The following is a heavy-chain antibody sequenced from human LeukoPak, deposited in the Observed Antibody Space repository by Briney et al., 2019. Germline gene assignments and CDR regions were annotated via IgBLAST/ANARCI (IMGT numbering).Heavy chain of an antibody. D-gene: IGHD3-16*02. J-gene: IGHJ6*03. CDR1: PYISSDFG. Sequence: ASVTVSFKASPYISSDFGISWVRLAPGGGLGGMGWVSGDNGQTNYGHKFYGRVTMTMETATNTASMELRGLRSDDTAIYYCARVYLYTTGWSAAYYYFVDVWGKGTTVIVSS. CDR2: VSGDNGQT. V-gene: IGHV1-18*01. CDR3: ARVYLYTTGWSAAYYYFVDV.